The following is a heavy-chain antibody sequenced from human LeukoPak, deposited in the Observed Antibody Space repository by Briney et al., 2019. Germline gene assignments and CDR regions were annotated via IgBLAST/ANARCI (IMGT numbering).Heavy chain of an antibody. D-gene: IGHD3-10*01. CDR2: IYDTGTT. CDR1: GGSISSYY. V-gene: IGHV4-59*01. Sequence: PSETLSLTCTVSGGSISSYYWSWLRQSPGKGLEWIGYIYDTGTTNYNPSLSSRVIISVDTSRNQFSLKLNSLTAADTAVYYCAREVGSQYYGSGSYSAAHFDHWGQGTLVTVSS. CDR3: AREVGSQYYGSGSYSAAHFDH. J-gene: IGHJ4*02.